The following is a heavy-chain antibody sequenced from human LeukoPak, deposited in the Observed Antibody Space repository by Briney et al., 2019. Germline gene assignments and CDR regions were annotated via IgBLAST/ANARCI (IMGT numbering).Heavy chain of an antibody. Sequence: SVKVSCKASGGTFSSYAISWVRQAPGQGLEWMGGIIPIFGTANYAQKLQGRVTMTTDTSTSTAYMELRSLRSDDTAVYYCARDQGWIQLWSNWFDPWGQGTLVTVSS. D-gene: IGHD5-18*01. CDR1: GGTFSSYA. CDR2: IIPIFGTA. CDR3: ARDQGWIQLWSNWFDP. V-gene: IGHV1-69*05. J-gene: IGHJ5*02.